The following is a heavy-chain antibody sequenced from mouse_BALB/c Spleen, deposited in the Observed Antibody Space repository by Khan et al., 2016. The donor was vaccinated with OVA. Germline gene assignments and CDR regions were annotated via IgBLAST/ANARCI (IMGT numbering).Heavy chain of an antibody. CDR2: VSTGGSYT. CDR1: GFTFSTYG. D-gene: IGHD1-1*01. CDR3: TGLAYYYDSEGFAY. Sequence: EVELVESGGDLVKPGGSLKLSCAASGFTFSTYGMSWVRQAPDKRLEWVATVSTGGSYTYYPDSVKGRFTISRDNAKNTLYLQMSGLRSEDTTMFYCTGLAYYYDSEGFAYWGQGTLVTVSA. V-gene: IGHV5-6*01. J-gene: IGHJ3*01.